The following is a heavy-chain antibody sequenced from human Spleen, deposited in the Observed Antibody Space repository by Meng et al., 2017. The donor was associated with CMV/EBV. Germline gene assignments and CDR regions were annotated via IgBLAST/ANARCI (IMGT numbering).Heavy chain of an antibody. J-gene: IGHJ3*02. V-gene: IGHV4-34*01. CDR1: GGSFSGYY. D-gene: IGHD2-21*01. Sequence: SETLSLTCAVYGGSFSGYYWSWIRQPPGKGLEWIGEINHSGSTTYNPSLKSRVTISVDTSKNQFSLKLSSVTAADTAVYYCARAQAYTIGAFDIWGQGTMVTVSS. CDR2: INHSGST. CDR3: ARAQAYTIGAFDI.